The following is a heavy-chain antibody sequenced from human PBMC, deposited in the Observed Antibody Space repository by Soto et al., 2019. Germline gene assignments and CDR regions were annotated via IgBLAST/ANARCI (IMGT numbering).Heavy chain of an antibody. J-gene: IGHJ6*02. CDR1: GFTVSSNY. CDR2: IYSGGST. V-gene: IGHV3-53*01. D-gene: IGHD3-22*01. Sequence: PGGSLRLSCAASGFTVSSNYMSWVRQAPGKGLEWVSVIYSGGSTYYADSVKGRFTISRDNSKNTLYLQMNSLRAEDTAVYYCARDTYYYDSSGYNSYYYYYGMDVWGQGTTVTVSS. CDR3: ARDTYYYDSSGYNSYYYYYGMDV.